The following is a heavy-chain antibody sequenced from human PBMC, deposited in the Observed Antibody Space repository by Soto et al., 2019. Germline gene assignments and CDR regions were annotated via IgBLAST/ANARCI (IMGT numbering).Heavy chain of an antibody. CDR1: GGSFSGYY. D-gene: IGHD6-6*01. CDR3: ARRRSSSSGSYYYYYGMDV. V-gene: IGHV4-34*01. CDR2: INHSGST. J-gene: IGHJ6*02. Sequence: PSETLSLTCAVYGGSFSGYYWSWIRQPPGKGLEWIGEINHSGSTNYNPSLKSRVTISVDTSKNQFSLKLSSVTAADTAVDYGARRRSSSSGSYYYYYGMDVWGQGTTVT.